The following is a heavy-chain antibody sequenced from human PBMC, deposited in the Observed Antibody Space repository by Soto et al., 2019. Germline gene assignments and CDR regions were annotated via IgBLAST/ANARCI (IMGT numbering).Heavy chain of an antibody. D-gene: IGHD6-13*01. CDR3: AKDGGSSGWYNWFDP. V-gene: IGHV3-30*18. J-gene: IGHJ5*02. CDR1: GFTFSTSG. Sequence: QVQLVESGGGVVQSGRSLRLSCAASGFTFSTSGMHWIRQAPGKGLEWVAMISHDGGETYYVDSVKGRFTISRDTDKNTLLLQMDSLRPNDTAGYYCAKDGGSSGWYNWFDPWGQGTLVTVSS. CDR2: ISHDGGET.